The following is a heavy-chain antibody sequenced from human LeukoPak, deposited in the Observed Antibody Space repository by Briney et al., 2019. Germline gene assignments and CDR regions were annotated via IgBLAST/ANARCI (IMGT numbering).Heavy chain of an antibody. J-gene: IGHJ4*02. CDR1: GFTFSSYP. V-gene: IGHV3-30-3*01. CDR3: AREGSSGYYPY. Sequence: LGGSLRLSCAASGFTFSSYPMHWVRQAPGKGLEWVAVISYDGSEKHYADPVKGRFTISRDNSKNTLYLQMNSLRAEDTAVYYCAREGSSGYYPYWGQGILVTVPS. D-gene: IGHD3-22*01. CDR2: ISYDGSEK.